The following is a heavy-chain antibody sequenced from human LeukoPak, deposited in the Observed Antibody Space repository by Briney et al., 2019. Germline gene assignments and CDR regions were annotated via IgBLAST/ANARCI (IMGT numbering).Heavy chain of an antibody. V-gene: IGHV3-74*01. CDR3: ARVRGGN. Sequence: GGSLRLPCATSGFSFSDYWMYWVRQAPGKGLVWISNINEYGTTAYADSVKGRFTISRDNAKNTLYLQMNSLRAEDTAVYFCARVRGGNWGHGTLVTVSS. D-gene: IGHD3-16*01. CDR2: INEYGTT. J-gene: IGHJ4*01. CDR1: GFSFSDYW.